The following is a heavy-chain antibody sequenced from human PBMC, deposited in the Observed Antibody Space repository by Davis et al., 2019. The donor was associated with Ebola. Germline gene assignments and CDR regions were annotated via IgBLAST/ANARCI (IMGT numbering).Heavy chain of an antibody. Sequence: GGSLRLSCAASGFTFSSYSMNWVRQAPGKGLEWVSSISSSSSYIYYADSVKGRFTISRDNAKNSLYLQMNSLRADDTAVYYCAKQADSSSWYYFDYWGQGTLVTVSS. V-gene: IGHV3-21*04. J-gene: IGHJ4*02. D-gene: IGHD6-13*01. CDR2: ISSSSSYI. CDR1: GFTFSSYS. CDR3: AKQADSSSWYYFDY.